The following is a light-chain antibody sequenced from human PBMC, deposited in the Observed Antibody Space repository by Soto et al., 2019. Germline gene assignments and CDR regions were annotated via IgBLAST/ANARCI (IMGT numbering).Light chain of an antibody. CDR2: DVS. CDR3: SSYTTTNTQV. CDR1: SSDVGGYNF. J-gene: IGLJ2*01. Sequence: QSALTQPASVSESPGQSVTISCTGTSSDVGGYNFVSWYQQHPGKAPKLIIYDVSDRTPGVSDRFSASKSGNTASLTISGLQAEDEADYYCSSYTTTNTQVFGGGTKLTVL. V-gene: IGLV2-14*01.